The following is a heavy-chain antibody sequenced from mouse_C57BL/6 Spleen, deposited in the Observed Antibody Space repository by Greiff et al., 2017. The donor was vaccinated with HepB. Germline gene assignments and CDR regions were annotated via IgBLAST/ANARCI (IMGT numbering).Heavy chain of an antibody. Sequence: VQLQQSGPELVKPGASVKISCKASGYTFTDYYMNWVKQSHGKSLEWIGDINPNNGGTSYNQKFKGKATLTVDKSSSTAYMELRSLTSEDSAVYYCAREENAYDSFAYWGQGTLVTVSA. D-gene: IGHD2-4*01. CDR1: GYTFTDYY. J-gene: IGHJ3*01. CDR3: AREENAYDSFAY. CDR2: INPNNGGT. V-gene: IGHV1-26*01.